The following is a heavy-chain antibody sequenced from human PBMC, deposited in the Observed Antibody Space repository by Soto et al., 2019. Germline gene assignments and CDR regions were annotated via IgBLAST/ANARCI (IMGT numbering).Heavy chain of an antibody. D-gene: IGHD2-15*01. CDR2: IRGKNGNT. Sequence: QVHLVQSGVEVKKPGASVKFSCKASGYTFISHGISWVRQAPGQGLEWMGWIRGKNGNTNYAQKLQGRVTFTTDTSTSTAYMELRSLRSEAPAVYYCARVSSSIVVVPDYGMDVWGQGTTVTVSS. J-gene: IGHJ6*02. CDR3: ARVSSSIVVVPDYGMDV. V-gene: IGHV1-18*04. CDR1: GYTFISHG.